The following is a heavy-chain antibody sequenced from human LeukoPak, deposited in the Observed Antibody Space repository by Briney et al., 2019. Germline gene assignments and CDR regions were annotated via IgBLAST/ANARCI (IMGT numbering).Heavy chain of an antibody. D-gene: IGHD2-15*01. CDR3: AKEYCSGGSCYARFFDY. CDR2: ISSSSSYI. Sequence: GGSLRLSCAASGFTFSSYSMNWVRQAPGKGLEWVSSISSSSSYIYYADSVKGRFTISRDNSKNTLYLQMNSLRAEDTAVYYCAKEYCSGGSCYARFFDYWGQGTLVTVSS. V-gene: IGHV3-21*01. J-gene: IGHJ4*02. CDR1: GFTFSSYS.